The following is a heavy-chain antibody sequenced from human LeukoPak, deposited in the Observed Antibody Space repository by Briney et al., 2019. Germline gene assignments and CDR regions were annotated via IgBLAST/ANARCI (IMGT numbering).Heavy chain of an antibody. D-gene: IGHD2-21*02. V-gene: IGHV4-34*01. Sequence: PSETLSLTCAVYGGSFSGYYWSWIRQPPGKGLEWIGEINHSGSTYYNPSLKSRVTISVDTSKNQFSLKLSSVTAADTAVYYCARRRAYCGGDCYWDYWGQGTLVTVSS. CDR1: GGSFSGYY. J-gene: IGHJ4*02. CDR3: ARRRAYCGGDCYWDY. CDR2: INHSGST.